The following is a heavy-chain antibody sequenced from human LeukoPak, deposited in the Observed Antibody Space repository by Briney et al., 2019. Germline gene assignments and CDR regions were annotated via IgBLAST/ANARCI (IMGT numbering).Heavy chain of an antibody. CDR2: INSDGSST. CDR1: GFTLSSYW. J-gene: IGHJ4*02. D-gene: IGHD3-10*01. CDR3: ARGTGFGELSDY. V-gene: IGHV3-74*01. Sequence: AGSLRLSCAASGFTLSSYWMRWVRQAPGKGLVWVSRINSDGSSTSYADSVKGRFTISRDNAKNTLFLQMNSLRAEDTAVYYCARGTGFGELSDYWGQGTLVTVSA.